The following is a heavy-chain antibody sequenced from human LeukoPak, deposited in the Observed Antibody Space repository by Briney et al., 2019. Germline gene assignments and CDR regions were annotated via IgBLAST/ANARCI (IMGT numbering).Heavy chain of an antibody. D-gene: IGHD4-17*01. J-gene: IGHJ6*03. CDR3: ARDPSPSYYGDYYYYYMDV. V-gene: IGHV1-46*01. Sequence: ASVKVSCKASGYTFTGYYMHWVRQAPGQGLEWMGIINPSGGSTSYAQKFQGRVTITADKSTSTAYMELSSLRSEDTAVYYCARDPSPSYYGDYYYYYMDVWGKGTTVTVSS. CDR2: INPSGGST. CDR1: GYTFTGYY.